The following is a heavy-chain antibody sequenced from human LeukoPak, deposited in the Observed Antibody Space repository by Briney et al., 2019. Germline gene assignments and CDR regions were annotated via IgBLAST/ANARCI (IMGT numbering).Heavy chain of an antibody. CDR1: GGSFSGYY. J-gene: IGHJ4*02. V-gene: IGHV4-34*01. CDR2: INHSGST. Sequence: SETLSLTCAVYGGSFSGYYWSWIRQPPGRGLEWIGEINHSGSTNYNPSLKSRVTISVDTSKNQFSLKLSSVTAADTAVYYCATLPYYYGSGSLYWGQGTLVTVSS. D-gene: IGHD3-10*01. CDR3: ATLPYYYGSGSLY.